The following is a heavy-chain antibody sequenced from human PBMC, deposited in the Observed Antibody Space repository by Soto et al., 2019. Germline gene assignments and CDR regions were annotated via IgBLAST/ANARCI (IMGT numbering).Heavy chain of an antibody. Sequence: QVPLVQSGAEVKKPGSSVKVSCKASGGTFSSYTISWVRQAPGQGLEWMGRIIPILGIANYAQKFQGRVTITADKSTSTAYMELSSLRSEDTAVYYCARDDSMVRGVIYYWGQGTLVTVSS. J-gene: IGHJ4*02. CDR2: IIPILGIA. CDR1: GGTFSSYT. D-gene: IGHD3-10*01. CDR3: ARDDSMVRGVIYY. V-gene: IGHV1-69*08.